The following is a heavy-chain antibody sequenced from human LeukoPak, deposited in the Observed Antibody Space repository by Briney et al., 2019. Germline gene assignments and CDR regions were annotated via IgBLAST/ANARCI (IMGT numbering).Heavy chain of an antibody. CDR3: AKYMIVVVISAFDI. J-gene: IGHJ3*02. CDR1: GFTFSSYA. CDR2: ISGSGGST. Sequence: GGSLRLSCAASGFTFSSYAMSWVRQAPGKGLEWISAISGSGGSTYYADSVKGRFTISRDNSKNTLYLQINSLRAEDTAVYYCAKYMIVVVISAFDIWGQGTMVTVSS. V-gene: IGHV3-23*01. D-gene: IGHD3-22*01.